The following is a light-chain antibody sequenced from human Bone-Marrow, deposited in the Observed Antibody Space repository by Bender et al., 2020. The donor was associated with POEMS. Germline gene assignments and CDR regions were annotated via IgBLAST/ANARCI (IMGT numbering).Light chain of an antibody. CDR2: SNS. J-gene: IGLJ1*01. CDR1: RIGTKD. Sequence: SYDMTQPLSLSVALGQTARITCGGKRIGTKDVHWYQQRPGQAPLLVIFSNSKRPSGISDRFSGSNSRAAATLTITGAQAGDEADYYCQLWHNSTYVFGPGTRVTVL. V-gene: IGLV3-9*01. CDR3: QLWHNSTYV.